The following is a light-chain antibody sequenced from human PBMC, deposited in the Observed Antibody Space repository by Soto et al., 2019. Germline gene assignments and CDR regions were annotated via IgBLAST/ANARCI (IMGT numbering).Light chain of an antibody. Sequence: QSALAKPASVSGSPGQSITISCTGASKNVGGYNYVSWYQHHPGKAPKLVLYEVSNRPSGISHRFSGSKLGSTASLPIFERQAEYEADYVCCSYTSSKTWVCGGGTQLTVL. J-gene: IGLJ3*02. CDR1: SKNVGGYNY. CDR3: CSYTSSKTWV. V-gene: IGLV2-14*01. CDR2: EVS.